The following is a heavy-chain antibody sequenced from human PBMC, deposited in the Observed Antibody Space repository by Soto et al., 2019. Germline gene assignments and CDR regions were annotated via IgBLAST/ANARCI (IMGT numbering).Heavy chain of an antibody. V-gene: IGHV3-30*18. J-gene: IGHJ4*02. CDR2: ISDDGDKR. CDR1: GFTFSNYG. Sequence: GGSLRLSCVGYGFTFSNYGMHWVRQPPGKGLEWVALISDDGDKRYYADSVRGLLIISRDNSKDTLYLQMNSLGPDDTAVYFCAKARVRIVGANAFDYWGQGTPVTVSS. CDR3: AKARVRIVGANAFDY. D-gene: IGHD1-26*01.